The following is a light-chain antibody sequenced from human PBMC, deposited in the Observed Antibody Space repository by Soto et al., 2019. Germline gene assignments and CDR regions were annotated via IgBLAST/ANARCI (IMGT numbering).Light chain of an antibody. J-gene: IGKJ4*01. CDR1: QDISTH. CDR2: SAY. CDR3: QKYDNAPLT. V-gene: IGKV1-27*01. Sequence: DIQMTQAPSSLSASVGDRVTITCRARQDISTHLAWYQQKPGKVPKLLISSAYTLQSGVPPRFSGSGSVTDLTLTIRSLQPEDVATYYCQKYDNAPLTFGGGTKVEIK.